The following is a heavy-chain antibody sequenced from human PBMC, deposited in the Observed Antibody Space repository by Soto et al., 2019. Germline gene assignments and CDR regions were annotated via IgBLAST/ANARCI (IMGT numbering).Heavy chain of an antibody. J-gene: IGHJ4*02. CDR3: ARKYYYGSGTGY. CDR2: ISAYNGNT. Sequence: QVQLVQSGAEVKKPGASVKVSCKASGYTFTSYGISWVRQAPGEGLEWMGWISAYNGNTNYAQKLQGRVTMTTHTSTSTAHVELRSLRPAETAVDYWARKYYYGSGTGYWGQGTLVTVSS. V-gene: IGHV1-18*01. D-gene: IGHD3-10*01. CDR1: GYTFTSYG.